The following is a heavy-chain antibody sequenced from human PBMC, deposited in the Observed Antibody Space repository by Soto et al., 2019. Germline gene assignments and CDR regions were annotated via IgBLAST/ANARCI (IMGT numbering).Heavy chain of an antibody. D-gene: IGHD6-19*01. CDR3: ARARPRYSSGWYSALGSYYGMDV. V-gene: IGHV4-34*01. J-gene: IGHJ6*02. CDR2: INHSGST. Sequence: PSETLSLTCAVYGGSFSGYYWSWIRQPPGKGLEWIGEINHSGSTNYNPSLKSRVTISVDTSKNQFSLKLSSVTAADTAVYYCARARPRYSSGWYSALGSYYGMDVWGQGTTVTVSS. CDR1: GGSFSGYY.